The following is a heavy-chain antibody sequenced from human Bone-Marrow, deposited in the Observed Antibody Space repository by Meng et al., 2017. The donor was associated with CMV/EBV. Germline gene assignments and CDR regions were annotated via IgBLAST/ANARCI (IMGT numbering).Heavy chain of an antibody. Sequence: ASVKVSCKASGYTFTGYYMHWVRQAPGQGLEWMGWINPNSGGTNYAQKFQGRVTMTRDTSTSTAYMELSSLRSEDTAVYYCAARIHILRVNTQDLSSGEAFDIWGQGTMVTVSS. D-gene: IGHD2-15*01. CDR2: INPNSGGT. J-gene: IGHJ3*02. CDR3: AARIHILRVNTQDLSSGEAFDI. CDR1: GYTFTGYY. V-gene: IGHV1-2*02.